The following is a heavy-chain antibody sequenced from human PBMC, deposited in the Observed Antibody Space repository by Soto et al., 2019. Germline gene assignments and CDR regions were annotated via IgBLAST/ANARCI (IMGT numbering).Heavy chain of an antibody. V-gene: IGHV3-23*01. CDR2: ISGSGGST. CDR3: AALPHSSSFAQPYGMDV. Sequence: PGGSLRLSCAASGFTFSSYAMSWVRQAPGKGLEWVSAISGSGGSTYYADSVKGRFTISRDNSKNTLYLQMNSLRAEDTAVYYCAALPHSSSFAQPYGMDVWGQGTTVTVSS. CDR1: GFTFSSYA. J-gene: IGHJ6*02. D-gene: IGHD6-13*01.